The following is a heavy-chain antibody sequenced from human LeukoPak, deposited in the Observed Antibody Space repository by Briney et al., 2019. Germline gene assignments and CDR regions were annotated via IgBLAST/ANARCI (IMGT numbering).Heavy chain of an antibody. CDR1: GYTFTCYD. CDR2: MNPNSGNT. Sequence: ASVKVSCKASGYTFTCYDINWVRQASGQGLEWMGWMNPNSGNTGYAQKFQGRVTMTRNTSISTAYMELSSLRSEDTAVYYCARGLYFGSGTSIIHYYAMDVWGQGATVTVSS. D-gene: IGHD3-10*01. V-gene: IGHV1-8*01. CDR3: ARGLYFGSGTSIIHYYAMDV. J-gene: IGHJ6*02.